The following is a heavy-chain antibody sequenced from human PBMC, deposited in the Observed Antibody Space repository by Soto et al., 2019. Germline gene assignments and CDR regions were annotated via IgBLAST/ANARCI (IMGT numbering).Heavy chain of an antibody. D-gene: IGHD3-3*01. V-gene: IGHV3-30-3*01. CDR1: GFTFSSYA. CDR2: ISDDGSNK. CDR3: ARETYYDFWSGPYFGMDV. J-gene: IGHJ6*02. Sequence: QVQLVESGGGVVQPGRSLRLSCAASGFTFSSYARHWVRQAPGKGLGWVAVISDDGSNKYYADSVKGRFTISRDNSKNTLYLQMNSLRAEDTAVYYCARETYYDFWSGPYFGMDVWGQGTTVTVSS.